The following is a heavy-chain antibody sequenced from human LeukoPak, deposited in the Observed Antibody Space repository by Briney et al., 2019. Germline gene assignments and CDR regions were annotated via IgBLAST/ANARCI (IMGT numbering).Heavy chain of an antibody. CDR3: AGGAGWLIDY. Sequence: GGSLRLTCAASGFSFGRHWMNWVRQAPGKGLEWVANIRQDGSEKNYVDSVKGRFTISRDNAKNSLFLQMDSLRAEDTAVYYCAGGAGWLIDYWGQGTLVTVSS. V-gene: IGHV3-7*03. D-gene: IGHD3-16*01. J-gene: IGHJ4*02. CDR2: IRQDGSEK. CDR1: GFSFGRHW.